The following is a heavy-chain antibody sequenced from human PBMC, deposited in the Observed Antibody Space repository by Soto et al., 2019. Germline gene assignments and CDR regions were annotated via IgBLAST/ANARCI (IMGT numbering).Heavy chain of an antibody. Sequence: EVQLVESGGTLVQPGGSLRLSCAASGFTFSDYSMNWVRQAPGKGLEWISYISGGNSPIYYASSVRGRFTISRDNAENSLYLQMNSLRDEDTAVYYCARARYSYNYDFDYWGQGTLVTVSS. V-gene: IGHV3-48*02. CDR3: ARARYSYNYDFDY. CDR2: ISGGNSPI. J-gene: IGHJ4*02. D-gene: IGHD5-18*01. CDR1: GFTFSDYS.